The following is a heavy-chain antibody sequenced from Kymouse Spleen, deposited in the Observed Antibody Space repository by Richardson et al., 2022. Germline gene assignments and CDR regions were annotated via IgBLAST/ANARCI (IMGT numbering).Heavy chain of an antibody. J-gene: IGHJ3*02. V-gene: IGHV3-33*01. D-gene: IGHD1-7*01. Sequence: QVQLVESGGGVVQPGRSLRLSCAASGFTFSSYGMHWVRQAPGKGLEWVAVIWYDGSNKYYADSVKGRFTISRDNSKNTLYLQMNSLRAEDTAVYYCARDITGTTHAFDIWGQGTMVTVSS. CDR3: ARDITGTTHAFDI. CDR1: GFTFSSYG. CDR2: IWYDGSNK.